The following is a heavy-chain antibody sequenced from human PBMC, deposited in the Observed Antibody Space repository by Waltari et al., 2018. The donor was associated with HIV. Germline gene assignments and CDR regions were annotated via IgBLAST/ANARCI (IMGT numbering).Heavy chain of an antibody. CDR1: GFTFSSFA. J-gene: IGHJ4*02. D-gene: IGHD6-6*01. Sequence: EVQLLESGGGLVQRGGSLRLSCAASGFTFSSFAMSWVRQAPGKGLELVSVISGSGGSTYYAYFVKGRFTISRDNSKNTLYLQMNSLRAEDTAVYYCAKEGIAGRPSVPDYWDQGTLVTVSS. CDR2: ISGSGGST. V-gene: IGHV3-23*01. CDR3: AKEGIAGRPSVPDY.